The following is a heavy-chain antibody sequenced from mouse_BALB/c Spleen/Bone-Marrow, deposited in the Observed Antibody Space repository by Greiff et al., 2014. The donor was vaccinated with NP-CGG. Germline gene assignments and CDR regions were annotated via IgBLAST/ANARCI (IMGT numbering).Heavy chain of an antibody. J-gene: IGHJ1*01. D-gene: IGHD1-1*01. CDR3: ARLNYYGNLFV. V-gene: IGHV4-1*02. CDR2: INPDSSTI. CDR1: GFDFSRYW. Sequence: VQLKESGGGLVQHGGSLKLSCAASGFDFSRYWMSWVRQAPGKGLEWIGEINPDSSTINYTPSLKDKFIISRDNAKNTLYLQMSKVRSEDTALYYCARLNYYGNLFVWGAGTTVTVSS.